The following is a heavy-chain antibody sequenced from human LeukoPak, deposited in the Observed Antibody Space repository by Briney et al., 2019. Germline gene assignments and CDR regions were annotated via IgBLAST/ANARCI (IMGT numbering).Heavy chain of an antibody. CDR2: INTNTGNP. J-gene: IGHJ4*02. D-gene: IGHD2-15*01. V-gene: IGHV7-4-1*02. CDR1: GYTFTSYA. CDR3: ARSYQLLSEYCSGGSCSEPPDY. Sequence: GASVKVSCKASGYTFTSYAMNWVRQAPGQGLEWMGWINTNTGNPTYAQGLTGRFVFSLDTSVSTAYLQISSLKAEDTAVYYCARSYQLLSEYCSGGSCSEPPDYWGQGTLVTVSS.